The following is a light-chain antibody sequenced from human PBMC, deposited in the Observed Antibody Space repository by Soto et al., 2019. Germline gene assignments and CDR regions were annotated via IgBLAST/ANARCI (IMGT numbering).Light chain of an antibody. J-gene: IGKJ3*01. Sequence: EVVMTQSPATLSVSPGESATLSCRASRSLDSYLAWYQHKPGQPPRLLIYGASTRATDVPARFSGGGSGTEFTLTISNLQSEDLAIYYCQQYHNWPPITFGPGTKVHIK. CDR3: QQYHNWPPIT. CDR1: RSLDSY. CDR2: GAS. V-gene: IGKV3-15*01.